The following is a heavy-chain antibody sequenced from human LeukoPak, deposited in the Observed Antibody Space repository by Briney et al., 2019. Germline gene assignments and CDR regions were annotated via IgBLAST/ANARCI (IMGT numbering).Heavy chain of an antibody. Sequence: SETLSLTCTVSGDSISSGDYYWSWIRQPAGKGLEWIGRISSSGSTNYNPSLKSRVTISVDTSKNQFSLKLSSVTAADTAVYFCARGYYGSGSPGVYFDYWGQGTLVTVSS. J-gene: IGHJ4*02. V-gene: IGHV4-61*02. D-gene: IGHD3-10*01. CDR3: ARGYYGSGSPGVYFDY. CDR2: ISSSGST. CDR1: GDSISSGDYY.